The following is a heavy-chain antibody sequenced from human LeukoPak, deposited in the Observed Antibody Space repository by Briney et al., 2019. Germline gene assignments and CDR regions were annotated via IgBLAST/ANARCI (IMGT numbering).Heavy chain of an antibody. Sequence: SETPSLTCTVSGGSMSSAYWSWLRQSPGKGLEWIGYAYYTGDNNYNPSLKSRVTILVDTSKRQFSLKMRSVTAADTAIYYCARLVAPGSLDDWFDPWGQGTLVTVSS. D-gene: IGHD1-26*01. V-gene: IGHV4-59*01. CDR1: GGSMSSAY. CDR3: ARLVAPGSLDDWFDP. CDR2: AYYTGDN. J-gene: IGHJ5*02.